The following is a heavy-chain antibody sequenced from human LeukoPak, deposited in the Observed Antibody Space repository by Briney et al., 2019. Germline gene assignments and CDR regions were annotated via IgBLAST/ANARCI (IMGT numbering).Heavy chain of an antibody. CDR1: GYTFTSYD. V-gene: IGHV1-8*03. CDR2: MNPNSGNT. CDR3: ASSGVVPAAKDAFDI. J-gene: IGHJ3*02. Sequence: EASVKVSCKASGYTFTSYDINWVRQATGQGLEWMGWMNPNSGNTGYAQKFQGRVTITRNTSISTAYMELSSLRSEDTAVYYCASSGVVPAAKDAFDIWGQGTMVTVSS. D-gene: IGHD2-2*01.